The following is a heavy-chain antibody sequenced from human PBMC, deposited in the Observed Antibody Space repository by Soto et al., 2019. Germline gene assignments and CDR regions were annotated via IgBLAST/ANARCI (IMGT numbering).Heavy chain of an antibody. D-gene: IGHD4-17*01. V-gene: IGHV3-23*04. CDR3: AKPSVPRPRKTVTFDF. CDR1: GFTFSSYA. J-gene: IGHJ5*01. CDR2: ISGSGGST. Sequence: EVQLVESGGGLVQPGGSLRLSCAASGFTFSSYAMSWVRQAPGKRLEWVSAISGSGGSTYYADSVKGRFTISRDNSKNTLYLQRNSLGAEDTAVYYCAKPSVPRPRKTVTFDFWGQGTLVTVSS.